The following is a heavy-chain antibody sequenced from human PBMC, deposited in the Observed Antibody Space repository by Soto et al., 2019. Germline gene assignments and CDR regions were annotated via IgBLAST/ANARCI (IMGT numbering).Heavy chain of an antibody. D-gene: IGHD1-26*01. CDR3: ARDRGGSYPSAY. CDR2: INPSGGST. J-gene: IGHJ4*02. V-gene: IGHV1-46*01. CDR1: GYTFTSYY. Sequence: QVQLVQSGAEVKKPGASVKVSCKASGYTFTSYYMHWVRQAPGQGLEWMGIINPSGGSTSYAQKFEGRXXRXRXXATSTVYMELRGLRSEDTAVYYCARDRGGSYPSAYWGQGTLVNVS.